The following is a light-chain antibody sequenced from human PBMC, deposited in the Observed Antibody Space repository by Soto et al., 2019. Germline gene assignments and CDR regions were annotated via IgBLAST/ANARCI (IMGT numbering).Light chain of an antibody. CDR3: QQYGYLSWT. J-gene: IGKJ1*01. V-gene: IGKV3-20*01. Sequence: EIVLTQSPGTLSLSPGERATLACRASQSVGSNLAWYQQKPGQAPRLLIFAASGRATGIPDRFSGSGSGTDFTLTISRLEPEDFAVYYCQQYGYLSWTFGQGTKVDIK. CDR2: AAS. CDR1: QSVGSN.